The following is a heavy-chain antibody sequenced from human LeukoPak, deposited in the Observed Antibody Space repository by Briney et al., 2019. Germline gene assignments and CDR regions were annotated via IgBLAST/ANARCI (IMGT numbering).Heavy chain of an antibody. D-gene: IGHD6-6*01. J-gene: IGHJ6*02. CDR3: ARHKDPASYYYYYGLDV. V-gene: IGHV4-39*01. CDR2: IYYSGNT. Sequence: SETLSLTCTLSGGSISSDSFYWGWIRQPPGKGLEWIGSIYYSGNTYYNPSLKSRVTISVDTSKNQFSLKLSSVTAADAAVYHCARHKDPASYYYYYGLDVWGQGTTVTVSS. CDR1: GGSISSDSFY.